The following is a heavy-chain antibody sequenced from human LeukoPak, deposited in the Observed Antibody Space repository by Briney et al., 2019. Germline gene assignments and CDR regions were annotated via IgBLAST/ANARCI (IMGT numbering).Heavy chain of an antibody. D-gene: IGHD6-13*01. V-gene: IGHV4-59*12. CDR1: GGSISSYY. CDR3: ARVGYSSSWYTSHYYYYGMDV. CDR2: IYYSGST. J-gene: IGHJ6*02. Sequence: SETLSLTCTVAGGSISSYYWSWIRQPPGKGLEWIGYIYYSGSTNYNPSLKSRVTMSVDTSKNQFSLKLSSVTAADTAVYYCARVGYSSSWYTSHYYYYGMDVWGQGTTVTVSS.